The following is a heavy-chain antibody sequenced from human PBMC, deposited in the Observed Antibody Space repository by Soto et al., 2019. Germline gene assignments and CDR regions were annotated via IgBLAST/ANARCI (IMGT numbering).Heavy chain of an antibody. Sequence: EVQLVESGGELVKPGGSLRLSCVASGLTFSNAWMNWIRQSAGKGLEWIGRIRSHGAGGTAEYAAPVKDRFTISRNDSENTLYLQMNSLKIEDTGVYYCTPHRVGNWFDPWGQGTLVTVSS. CDR3: TPHRVGNWFDP. CDR1: GLTFSNAW. J-gene: IGHJ5*02. D-gene: IGHD1-26*01. V-gene: IGHV3-15*01. CDR2: IRSHGAGGTA.